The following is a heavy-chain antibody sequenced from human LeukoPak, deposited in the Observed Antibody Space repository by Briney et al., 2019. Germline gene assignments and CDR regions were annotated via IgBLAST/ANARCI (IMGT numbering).Heavy chain of an antibody. J-gene: IGHJ6*03. V-gene: IGHV4-34*01. CDR1: GGSFSGYY. CDR3: ARSVTMAHYYYYYYMDV. Sequence: SETLSLACAVYGGSFSGYYWSWIRQPPGKGLEWIGEINHSGSTNYNPSLKSRVTISVDTSKNQFSLKLSSVTAADTAVYYCARSVTMAHYYYYYYMDVWGKGTTVTVSS. CDR2: INHSGST. D-gene: IGHD3-10*01.